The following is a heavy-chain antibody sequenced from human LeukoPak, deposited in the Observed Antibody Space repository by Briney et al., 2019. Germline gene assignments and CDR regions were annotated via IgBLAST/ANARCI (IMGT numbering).Heavy chain of an antibody. J-gene: IGHJ4*02. Sequence: GGSLRLSCAASGFTFSSYAMHWVRQAPGKGLEWVAVISYDGSNKYYADSVKGRFTISRDNSKNTLYLQMNSLRAEDTAVYYCARDTDTATGNFDYRGQGTLVTVSS. V-gene: IGHV3-30-3*01. D-gene: IGHD5-18*01. CDR3: ARDTDTATGNFDY. CDR1: GFTFSSYA. CDR2: ISYDGSNK.